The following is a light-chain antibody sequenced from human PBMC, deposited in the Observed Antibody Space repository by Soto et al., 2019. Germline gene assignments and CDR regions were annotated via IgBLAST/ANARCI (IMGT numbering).Light chain of an antibody. J-gene: IGLJ3*02. Sequence: QSVLTQPASVSGSPGQSITISCTGTSSDIGSYNFVSWYQQYPGKAPTLMIFDVSNRPSGVSNRFSGSKSGNMASLTISGLQTEDEADFFCASYTRGGPVMFGGGTKLTVL. CDR1: SSDIGSYNF. CDR2: DVS. V-gene: IGLV2-14*01. CDR3: ASYTRGGPVM.